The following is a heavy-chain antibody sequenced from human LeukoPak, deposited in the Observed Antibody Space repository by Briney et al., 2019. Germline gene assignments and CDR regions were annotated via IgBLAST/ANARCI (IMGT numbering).Heavy chain of an antibody. D-gene: IGHD1-26*01. CDR2: IYYSGST. J-gene: IGHJ4*02. CDR1: GGSISSYY. CDR3: ASRRVGPFDY. Sequence: PSETLSLTCTVSGGSISSYYWSWIRRPPGKGLEWIGYIYYSGSTNYNPSLKSRVTISIDTSKNEFSLKLSSVTAADTAVYYCASRRVGPFDYWGQGTLVTVSS. V-gene: IGHV4-59*08.